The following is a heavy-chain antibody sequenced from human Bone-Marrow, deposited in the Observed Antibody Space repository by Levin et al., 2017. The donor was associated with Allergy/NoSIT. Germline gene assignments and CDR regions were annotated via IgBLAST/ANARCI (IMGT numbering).Heavy chain of an antibody. Sequence: QPGESLKISCAASGFTFSAFGMHWVRQAPGRGLEWVAVIWYDGSHKFYADSVKGRFTISRDNSKNTLYLQMNSLRAEDTAVYYCTRDRGEWGQFYFDYWGQGILVTVSS. V-gene: IGHV3-33*01. CDR1: GFTFSAFG. CDR2: IWYDGSHK. CDR3: TRDRGEWGQFYFDY. J-gene: IGHJ4*02. D-gene: IGHD1-26*01.